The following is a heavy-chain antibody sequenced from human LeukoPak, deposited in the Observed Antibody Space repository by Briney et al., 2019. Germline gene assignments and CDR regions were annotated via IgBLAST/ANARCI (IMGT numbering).Heavy chain of an antibody. CDR2: IYYSGST. V-gene: IGHV4-61*05. CDR3: ARHEGSGSYPDDAFDI. CDR1: GGSISSSSYY. Sequence: PSETLSLTCTVSGGSISSSSYYWSWIRQPPGKGLEWIGYIYYSGSTNYNPSLKSRVTISVDTSKNQFSLKLSSVTAADTAVYYCARHEGSGSYPDDAFDIWGQGTMVTVSS. J-gene: IGHJ3*02. D-gene: IGHD3-10*01.